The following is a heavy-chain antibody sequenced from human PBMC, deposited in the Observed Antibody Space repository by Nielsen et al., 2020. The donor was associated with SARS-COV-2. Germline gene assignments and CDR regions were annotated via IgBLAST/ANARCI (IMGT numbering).Heavy chain of an antibody. CDR3: AKDGVLGMWGYFDF. Sequence: GESLKISCAASGFTFSSYSMNWVRQAPGKGLEWVSYISSSSSTIYYADSVKGRFTISRDNARNSVFLQMNSLRVEDTAVYYCAKDGVLGMWGYFDFGGQGTMVTVSS. D-gene: IGHD1-26*01. V-gene: IGHV3-48*04. CDR1: GFTFSSYS. J-gene: IGHJ4*02. CDR2: ISSSSSTI.